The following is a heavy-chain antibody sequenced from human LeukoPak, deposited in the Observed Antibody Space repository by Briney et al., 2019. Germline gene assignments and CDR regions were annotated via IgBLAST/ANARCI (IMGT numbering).Heavy chain of an antibody. CDR3: AKDRELLWFGDTDY. J-gene: IGHJ4*02. CDR1: GFTFSTYG. V-gene: IGHV3-30*02. CDR2: IRYDGSNK. Sequence: GGSLRLSCAASGFTFSTYGMHWVRQAPGKGLEWVAFIRYDGSNKYYADSVKGRFTISRDNSKNTLYLQMNSLRAEDTAVYYCAKDRELLWFGDTDYWGQGTLVTVSS. D-gene: IGHD3-10*01.